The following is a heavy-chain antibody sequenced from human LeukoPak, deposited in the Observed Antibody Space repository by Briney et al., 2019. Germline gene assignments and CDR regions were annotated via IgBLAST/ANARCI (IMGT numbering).Heavy chain of an antibody. CDR3: ARLPYDSSGLDY. D-gene: IGHD3-22*01. V-gene: IGHV4-59*08. CDR2: IYYSGST. J-gene: IGHJ4*02. Sequence: GSLRLSCAASGFTFSSYAMSWVRQAPGKGLEWIGYIYYSGSTNYNPSLKSRVTISVDTSKNQFSLKLSSVTAADTAVYYCARLPYDSSGLDYWGQGTLVTVSS. CDR1: GFTFSSYA.